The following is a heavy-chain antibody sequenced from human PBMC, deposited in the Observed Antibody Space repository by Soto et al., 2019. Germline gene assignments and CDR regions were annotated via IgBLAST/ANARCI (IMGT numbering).Heavy chain of an antibody. V-gene: IGHV1-69*02. J-gene: IGHJ4*02. Sequence: QVQLVQSGAEVKKPGSSVKVSCKASGGAFSSCTISWVRQAPGQGLEWMGRIIPILGIANYAQKFQGRVTITADKSTSTAYMELSSLRSEDTAVYYCSSGEAASTIDYWGQGTLVTVSS. CDR1: GGAFSSCT. CDR3: SSGEAASTIDY. D-gene: IGHD6-13*01. CDR2: IIPILGIA.